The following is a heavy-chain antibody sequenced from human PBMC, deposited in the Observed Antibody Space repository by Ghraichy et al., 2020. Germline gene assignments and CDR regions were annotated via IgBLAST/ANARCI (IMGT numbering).Heavy chain of an antibody. V-gene: IGHV3-48*04. CDR2: ISSSSNMI. CDR3: AGGVGAVAGHYYHGLDV. CDR1: GFTFSSYS. D-gene: IGHD6-19*01. J-gene: IGHJ6*02. Sequence: LTCVASGFTFSSYSINWVRQAPGKGLEWVSYISSSSNMIYYADPVRGRFTISRDNAKNALNLQMNSLRVEDTAVYYCAGGVGAVAGHYYHGLDVWGRGTTVTLSS.